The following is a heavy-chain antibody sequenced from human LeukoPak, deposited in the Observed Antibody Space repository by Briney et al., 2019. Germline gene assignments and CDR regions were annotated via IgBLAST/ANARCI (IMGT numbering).Heavy chain of an antibody. CDR3: ARDPTPIAVAGSHFDY. J-gene: IGHJ4*02. V-gene: IGHV3-30-3*01. CDR2: ISYDGSNK. Sequence: GGSLRLSCAASGFTFSSYAMHWVRQAPGKGLEWVAVISYDGSNKYYADSVKGRFTISRDNSKNTLYLQMNSLRAEDTAVYYCARDPTPIAVAGSHFDYWGQGTLVTVSS. CDR1: GFTFSSYA. D-gene: IGHD6-19*01.